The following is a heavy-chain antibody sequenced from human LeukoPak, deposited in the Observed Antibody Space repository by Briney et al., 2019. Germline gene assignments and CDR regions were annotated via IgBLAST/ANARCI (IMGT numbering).Heavy chain of an antibody. CDR1: GFTFSSYA. D-gene: IGHD4-17*01. V-gene: IGHV3-30-3*01. Sequence: PGGSLRLSCAASGFTFSSYAMHWVRQAPGTGLEWVAVISYDGSNKYYPDSVKGRFTISRDNSKNTLYLQMNSLRAEDTAVYYCTTEALDYGDNTLDYWGQGTLVTVSS. CDR2: ISYDGSNK. CDR3: TTEALDYGDNTLDY. J-gene: IGHJ4*02.